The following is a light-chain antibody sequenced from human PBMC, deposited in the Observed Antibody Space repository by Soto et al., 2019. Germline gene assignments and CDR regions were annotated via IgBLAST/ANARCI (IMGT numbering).Light chain of an antibody. J-gene: IGKJ3*01. CDR2: GAS. Sequence: EIVMTQSPATLSVSPGERATLSCRASQSVSSNLAWYQQKPGQAPRLLIYGASTRATGIPARLSGSGSGTEFTLTISSLQSEDFAVYYCQQYNNWPRNFGPGTKVDSK. CDR1: QSVSSN. CDR3: QQYNNWPRN. V-gene: IGKV3-15*01.